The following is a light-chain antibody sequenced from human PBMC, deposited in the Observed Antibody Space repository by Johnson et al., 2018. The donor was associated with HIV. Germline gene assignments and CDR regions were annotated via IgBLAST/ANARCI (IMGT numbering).Light chain of an antibody. CDR1: NSNIGNNY. CDR3: LPWDTTLRAPFV. V-gene: IGLV1-51*01. CDR2: DNN. Sequence: QSVLTQPPSVSAAPGQKVTISCSGSNSNIGNNYVSWYQQFPGTAPKLLIYDNNKRPSGIPDQFSGSKSGTSATLGITGLQTGDEADYYCLPWDTTLRAPFVFGTGTKVTVL. J-gene: IGLJ1*01.